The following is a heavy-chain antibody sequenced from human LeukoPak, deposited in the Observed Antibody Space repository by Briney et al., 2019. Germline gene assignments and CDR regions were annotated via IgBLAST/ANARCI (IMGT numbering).Heavy chain of an antibody. V-gene: IGHV1-24*01. CDR3: ATAPTILTGSDFAFDI. J-gene: IGHJ3*02. Sequence: ASVKVSCKVSGYTLTELSMYWVRQAPGKGLEWMGGFDPEDGETIYAQKFQGRVTMTEDTSTDTAYMELSSLRSEDTAVYYCATAPTILTGSDFAFDIWGQGTMVTVSS. CDR2: FDPEDGET. D-gene: IGHD3-9*01. CDR1: GYTLTELS.